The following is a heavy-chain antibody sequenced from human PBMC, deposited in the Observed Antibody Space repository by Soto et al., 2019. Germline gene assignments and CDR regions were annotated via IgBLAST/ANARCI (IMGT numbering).Heavy chain of an antibody. D-gene: IGHD6-13*01. CDR1: GFTFSSYS. V-gene: IGHV3-21*01. Sequence: GGSLRLSCAASGFTFSSYSMNWVRQAPGKGLEWVSSISSSSSYIYYADSVKGRFTISRDNAKNSLYLQMNSLRAEDTAVYYCAREALAAAGTKGYYYYYMDVWGKGTTVTVSS. J-gene: IGHJ6*03. CDR3: AREALAAAGTKGYYYYYMDV. CDR2: ISSSSSYI.